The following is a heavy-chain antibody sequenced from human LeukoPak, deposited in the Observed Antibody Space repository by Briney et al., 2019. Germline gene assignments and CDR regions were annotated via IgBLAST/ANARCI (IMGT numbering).Heavy chain of an antibody. CDR3: ARDYWRGAFDI. V-gene: IGHV3-23*01. CDR2: ISGSGVGT. CDR1: GFTFSSYA. J-gene: IGHJ3*02. D-gene: IGHD3-10*01. Sequence: GGSLRLSCAASGFTFSSYAMYWVRQAPGKGLEWVSTISGSGVGTYYADSVKGRFTISRDNSKNTLYLQINSLRAEDTAVYYCARDYWRGAFDIWGQGTMVTVSS.